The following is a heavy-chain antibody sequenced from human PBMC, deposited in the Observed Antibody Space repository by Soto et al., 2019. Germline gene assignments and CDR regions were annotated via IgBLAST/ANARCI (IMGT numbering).Heavy chain of an antibody. V-gene: IGHV3-74*01. CDR3: AIQDCTNDVCLEAAVTVGGALEY. D-gene: IGHD2-8*01. Sequence: EVQLVESGGGLVQPGKALRLSCAASGFTFSKYWMHWVRQAPGKRPVWVSYISSDGTTTDYADSVKGRFTISRDNAKNTLYLQMDSLRVEDTAVYYCAIQDCTNDVCLEAAVTVGGALEYWGQGAQVTVSS. CDR2: ISSDGTTT. J-gene: IGHJ4*02. CDR1: GFTFSKYW.